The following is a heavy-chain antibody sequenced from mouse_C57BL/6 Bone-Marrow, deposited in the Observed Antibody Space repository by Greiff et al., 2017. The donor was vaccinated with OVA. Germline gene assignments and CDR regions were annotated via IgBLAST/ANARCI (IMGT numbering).Heavy chain of an antibody. D-gene: IGHD2-5*01. Sequence: EVKVVESGGGLVKPGGSLKLSCAASGFTFSSYAMSWVRQTPEKRLEWVATISDGGSYTYYPDNVKGRFTISRDNAKNNLYLQMSHLKSEDTAMYYCARDPTIVTTGYFDYWGQGTTLTVSS. CDR2: ISDGGSYT. CDR1: GFTFSSYA. V-gene: IGHV5-4*01. CDR3: ARDPTIVTTGYFDY. J-gene: IGHJ2*01.